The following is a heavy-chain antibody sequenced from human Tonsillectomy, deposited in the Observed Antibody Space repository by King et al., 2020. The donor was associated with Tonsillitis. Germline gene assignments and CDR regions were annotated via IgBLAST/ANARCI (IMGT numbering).Heavy chain of an antibody. Sequence: VQLVESGGGLVQPGRSLRLSCAASGFTFDDYAMHWVRQAPGKGLEWVSGISWNSGSIGYADSVKGRFTISRDNAKNSLYLQMNSLRAEDTALYYCAKDISPVMITFGGASNAFDIWGQGTMVTVSS. CDR3: AKDISPVMITFGGASNAFDI. D-gene: IGHD3-16*01. J-gene: IGHJ3*02. CDR1: GFTFDDYA. CDR2: ISWNSGSI. V-gene: IGHV3-9*01.